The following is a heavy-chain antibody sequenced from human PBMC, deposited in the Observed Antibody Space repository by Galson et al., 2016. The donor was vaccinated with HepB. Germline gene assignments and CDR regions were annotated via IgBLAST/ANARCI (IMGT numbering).Heavy chain of an antibody. J-gene: IGHJ4*02. CDR2: IYHSGST. V-gene: IGHV4-4*02. Sequence: SETLSLTCAVSGGSMGSPNWWSWVRQTPGRGLEWIGEIYHSGSTKYNPSLGSRVPMSIDNSNHHFSLEVTSVTAADTAIYYCARSPRVSVAAYFFDYWGQGTLVIVSS. CDR3: ARSPRVSVAAYFFDY. CDR1: GGSMGSPNW. D-gene: IGHD6-19*01.